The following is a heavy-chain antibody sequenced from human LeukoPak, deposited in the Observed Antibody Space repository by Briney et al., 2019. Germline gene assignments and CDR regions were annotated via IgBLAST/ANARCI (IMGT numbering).Heavy chain of an antibody. CDR1: GITFGNNW. J-gene: IGHJ3*02. CDR2: INSDGGGA. Sequence: GGSLRLSCAASGITFGNNWMHWVRQGPGKGLVWISRINSDGGGAIYADSVKGRFTVSRDNAKNTLYLQMNSLRAEDTAVYYCAKYDSSAWGAFDIWGQGTMVTVSS. V-gene: IGHV3-74*01. D-gene: IGHD3-22*01. CDR3: AKYDSSAWGAFDI.